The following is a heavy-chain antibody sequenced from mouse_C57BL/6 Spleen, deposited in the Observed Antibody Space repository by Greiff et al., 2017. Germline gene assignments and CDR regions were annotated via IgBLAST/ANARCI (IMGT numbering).Heavy chain of an antibody. V-gene: IGHV1-80*01. CDR1: GYAFSSYW. CDR3: ARTTVVANYFDY. Sequence: VQLQQSGAELVKPGASVKISCKASGYAFSSYWMNWVKQRPGKGLEWIGQIYPGDGDTNYNGKFKGKATLTADKSSSTAYMQLSSLTSEASAVYFCARTTVVANYFDYWGQGTTLTVSS. D-gene: IGHD1-1*01. CDR2: IYPGDGDT. J-gene: IGHJ2*01.